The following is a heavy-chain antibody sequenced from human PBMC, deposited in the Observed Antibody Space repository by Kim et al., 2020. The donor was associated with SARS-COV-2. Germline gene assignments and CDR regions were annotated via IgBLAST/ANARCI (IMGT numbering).Heavy chain of an antibody. J-gene: IGHJ4*02. V-gene: IGHV3-23*01. D-gene: IGHD6-19*01. CDR2: ISGSGGST. CDR1: GFTFSSYA. Sequence: GGSLRLSCAASGFTFSSYAMSWVRQAPGKGLEWVSAISGSGGSTYYADSVKGRFTISRDNSKNTLYLQMNSLRAEDTAVYYCAKGPRRGTGGQWLYWGQGTLVTVSS. CDR3: AKGPRRGTGGQWLY.